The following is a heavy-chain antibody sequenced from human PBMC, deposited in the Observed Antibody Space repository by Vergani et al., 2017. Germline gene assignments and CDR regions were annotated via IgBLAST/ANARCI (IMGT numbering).Heavy chain of an antibody. CDR1: GGTFSSYA. V-gene: IGHV1-69*01. Sequence: QVQLVQSGAEVKKPGSSVKVSCKASGGTFSSYAISWVRQAPGQGLEWMGGIIPIFGTANYAQKLQGRVTITADESTSTAYMELSSLRSEDTAVYYCARDRYCSGGSCPRYYYYYMDVWGKGTTVTVSS. J-gene: IGHJ6*03. D-gene: IGHD2-15*01. CDR2: IIPIFGTA. CDR3: ARDRYCSGGSCPRYYYYYMDV.